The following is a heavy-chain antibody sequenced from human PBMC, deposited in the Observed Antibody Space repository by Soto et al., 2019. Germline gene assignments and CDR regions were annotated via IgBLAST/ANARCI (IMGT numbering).Heavy chain of an antibody. CDR1: GFTFSSYG. V-gene: IGHV3-30*18. J-gene: IGHJ6*02. Sequence: GGSLRLSCAASGFTFSSYGMHWVRQAPGKGLEWVAVISYDGSNKYYADSVKGRFTISRDNSKNTLYLQMNSLRAEDTAVYYCAKDLRKTTMVRGVIITTGGYYYGMDVRGQGTTVTVPS. CDR2: ISYDGSNK. CDR3: AKDLRKTTMVRGVIITTGGYYYGMDV. D-gene: IGHD3-10*01.